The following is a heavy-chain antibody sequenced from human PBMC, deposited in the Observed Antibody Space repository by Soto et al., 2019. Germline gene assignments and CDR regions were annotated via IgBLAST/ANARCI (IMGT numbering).Heavy chain of an antibody. D-gene: IGHD6-13*01. CDR2: INHSGST. J-gene: IGHJ6*03. V-gene: IGHV4-34*01. CDR1: GGSFSGYY. CDR3: ARGIKDSAPAGLGNYYYYMDV. Sequence: QVQLQQWGAGLLKPSETLSLTCAVYGGSFSGYYWSWIRQPPGKGLEWIGEINHSGSTNYNPSLKRRITISVDTSKNQYSLKLSSVTAAGTDVYYCARGIKDSAPAGLGNYYYYMDVWGKGTTVTVSS.